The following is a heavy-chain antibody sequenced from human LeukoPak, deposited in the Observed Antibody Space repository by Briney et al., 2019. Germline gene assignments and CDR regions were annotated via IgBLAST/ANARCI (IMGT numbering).Heavy chain of an antibody. J-gene: IGHJ5*02. D-gene: IGHD2-15*01. Sequence: GGSLRLSCAASGFTVSSNYMSWVRQAPGKGLEWVGRIRSKSYGDTTDYAAPVKGRFTISRDDSENTLYLQMSSLKIEDTAVYYCTTDLGGYYTGGSCYTGLYNCFDPWGQGTLVTVSS. CDR1: GFTVSSNY. CDR3: TTDLGGYYTGGSCYTGLYNCFDP. V-gene: IGHV3-15*01. CDR2: IRSKSYGDTT.